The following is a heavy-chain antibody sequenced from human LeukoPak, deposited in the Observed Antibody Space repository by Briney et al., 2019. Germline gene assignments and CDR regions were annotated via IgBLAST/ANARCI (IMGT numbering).Heavy chain of an antibody. D-gene: IGHD3-3*01. CDR1: GYTFNSYD. V-gene: IGHV1-18*01. CDR2: ISTYNGNT. Sequence: ASVKVSCKASGYTFNSYDITWVRQAPRQGLEWMAWISTYNGNTNYAQKVQGRVTMTTDTSTSTAYMELRSLRSDDTAVYYCARVLRYDFWSAYYFDYWGQGTLVTVSS. J-gene: IGHJ4*02. CDR3: ARVLRYDFWSAYYFDY.